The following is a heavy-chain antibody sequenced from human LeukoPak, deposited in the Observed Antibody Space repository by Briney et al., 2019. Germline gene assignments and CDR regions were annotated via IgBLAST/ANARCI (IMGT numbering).Heavy chain of an antibody. Sequence: PGGSLRLSCAAPVYTFDESGMSWGRETPGKGREWVANIKQDGSVKYYVDSVKGRYTISRDKDKNQQSLQMSSLRAWNTAVYYCARDLYRIVVVTHYFDYWGQGTLVTVSS. CDR3: ARDLYRIVVVTHYFDY. J-gene: IGHJ4*02. V-gene: IGHV3-7*01. CDR1: VYTFDESG. CDR2: IKQDGSVK. D-gene: IGHD3-22*01.